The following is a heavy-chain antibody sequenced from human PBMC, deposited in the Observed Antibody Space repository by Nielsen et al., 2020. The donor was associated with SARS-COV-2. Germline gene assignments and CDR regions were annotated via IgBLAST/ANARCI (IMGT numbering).Heavy chain of an antibody. Sequence: GESLKISCAASGFPFSTYGMHWVRQAPGKGLEWVAVISYDGSKKYYADSVKGRFTISRDNAVNSLYLQMNSLTAEDTAVYYCAKDTGSVAVSDNVFDIWGRGTMVTVSS. CDR2: ISYDGSKK. J-gene: IGHJ3*02. CDR3: AKDTGSVAVSDNVFDI. V-gene: IGHV3-30*18. D-gene: IGHD2-15*01. CDR1: GFPFSTYG.